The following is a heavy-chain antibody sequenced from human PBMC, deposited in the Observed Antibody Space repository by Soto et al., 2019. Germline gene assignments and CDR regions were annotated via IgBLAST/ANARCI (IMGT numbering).Heavy chain of an antibody. Sequence: XGSLRLSFAASDFTFSTYAMSGVRQAPGKGLEWVSAISGSGGSTYYADSVKGRFTISRDTSKNTLYLQMNSLRAEDTALYYCAKSYSSNWYDYFDYWGQGTLVTVSS. D-gene: IGHD6-13*01. CDR2: ISGSGGST. CDR3: AKSYSSNWYDYFDY. CDR1: DFTFSTYA. J-gene: IGHJ4*02. V-gene: IGHV3-23*01.